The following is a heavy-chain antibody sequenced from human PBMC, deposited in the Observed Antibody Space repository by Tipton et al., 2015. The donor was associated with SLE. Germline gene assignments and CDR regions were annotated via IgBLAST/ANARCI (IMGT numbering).Heavy chain of an antibody. J-gene: IGHJ4*02. CDR1: GGSISSYY. V-gene: IGHV4-4*07. Sequence: TLSLTCTVSGGSISSYYWSWIRQPAGKGLEWIGRIYTSGSTNYNPSLKSRVTISVDTSKNQFSLKLSSVTAADTAVYYCAREAEYCSGGSCSSYFDYWGQGTLVTVSS. D-gene: IGHD2-15*01. CDR2: IYTSGST. CDR3: AREAEYCSGGSCSSYFDY.